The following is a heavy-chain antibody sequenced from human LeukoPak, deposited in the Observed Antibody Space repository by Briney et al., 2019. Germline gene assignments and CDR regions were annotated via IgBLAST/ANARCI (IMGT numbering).Heavy chain of an antibody. CDR3: AKSARLTLRYFDY. CDR1: GFTFSSYA. CDR2: IRFDGDNK. Sequence: PGGSLRLSCAASGFTFSSYAMSWVRQAPGKGLEWVAFIRFDGDNKSYPDSVKGRFTISRDNSKNTLYLQLNSLRPEDTAVYYCAKSARLTLRYFDYWGQGTLVTVSS. J-gene: IGHJ4*02. D-gene: IGHD3-9*01. V-gene: IGHV3-30*02.